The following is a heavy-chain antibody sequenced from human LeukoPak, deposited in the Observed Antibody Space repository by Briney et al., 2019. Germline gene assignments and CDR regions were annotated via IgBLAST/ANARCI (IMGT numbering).Heavy chain of an antibody. CDR1: GGSISSGGYS. CDR3: ASSIRPRSFDS. V-gene: IGHV4-30-2*01. J-gene: IGHJ4*02. Sequence: SETLSLTCAVSGGSISSGGYSWGWVRQPPGRGGEWIGYIYHSGSTYYNPSLTSRVPISVDRSTNQSSLKLSSVTAAATAVYYCASSIRPRSFDSWGQGTLVTVSS. CDR2: IYHSGST.